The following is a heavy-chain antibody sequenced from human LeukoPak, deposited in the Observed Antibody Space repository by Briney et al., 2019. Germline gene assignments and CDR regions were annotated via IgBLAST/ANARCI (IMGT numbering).Heavy chain of an antibody. Sequence: ASVKVSCKASGYTFTSYYMHWVRQAPGQGLEWMGRINPNSGGTNYAQKFQGRVTMTRDTSISTAYMELSRLRSDDTAVYYCARPLTSRYCSSTSCYTGRNYYGMDVWGQGTTVTVSS. D-gene: IGHD2-2*02. CDR1: GYTFTSYY. J-gene: IGHJ6*02. CDR3: ARPLTSRYCSSTSCYTGRNYYGMDV. CDR2: INPNSGGT. V-gene: IGHV1-2*06.